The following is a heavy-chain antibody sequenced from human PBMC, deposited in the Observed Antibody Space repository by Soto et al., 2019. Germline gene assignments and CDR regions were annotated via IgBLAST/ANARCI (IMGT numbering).Heavy chain of an antibody. D-gene: IGHD4-4*01. Sequence: QVQLVQSGAEVKKPGASVKVSCKASGYTFTSYGISWVRQATGQGLEWMGWISAYNVNTNYAQKRQGRVTMTTDTATSTTYMELRSLRSDDTAVYYCARGLHSNLPGYCMDVWGQGTTVTVSS. CDR3: ARGLHSNLPGYCMDV. CDR1: GYTFTSYG. J-gene: IGHJ6*02. CDR2: ISAYNVNT. V-gene: IGHV1-18*04.